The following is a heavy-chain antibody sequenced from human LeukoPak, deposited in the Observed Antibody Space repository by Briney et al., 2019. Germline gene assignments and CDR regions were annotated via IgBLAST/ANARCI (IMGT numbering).Heavy chain of an antibody. J-gene: IGHJ4*02. CDR2: IYHSGST. Sequence: SETLSLTCAVSGGSISSSNWWSWVRQPPGKGLEWIGEIYHSGSTNYNPSLKSRVTISVDKSKNQFSLRLTSVTAADTAVYYCARHVGAVAGRETFDYWGQGTLVTVSS. V-gene: IGHV4-4*02. CDR1: GGSISSSNW. D-gene: IGHD6-19*01. CDR3: ARHVGAVAGRETFDY.